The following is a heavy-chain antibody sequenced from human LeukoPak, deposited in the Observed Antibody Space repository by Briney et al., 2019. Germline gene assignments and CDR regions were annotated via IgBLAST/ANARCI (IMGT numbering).Heavy chain of an antibody. D-gene: IGHD2-15*01. J-gene: IGHJ4*02. V-gene: IGHV4-61*02. Sequence: PSQTLSLTCTVSGASVSSGSSSWTWIRQPAGKGLEWIGRIYASGFTNYNHSLGSRVTISVDTSKNQFSLNLNSVTAADTAMYYCASPLFCSGGTCFDYWGQGALVTVSS. CDR1: GASVSSGSSS. CDR2: IYASGFT. CDR3: ASPLFCSGGTCFDY.